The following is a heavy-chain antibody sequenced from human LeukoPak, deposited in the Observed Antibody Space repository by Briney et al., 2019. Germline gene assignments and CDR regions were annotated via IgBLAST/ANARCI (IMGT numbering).Heavy chain of an antibody. V-gene: IGHV3-30*18. CDR3: AKDRNSYYDFWSGFLDY. J-gene: IGHJ4*02. CDR2: ISYDGSNK. D-gene: IGHD3-3*01. Sequence: PGRSLRLSCAASGFTFSSYGMHWVRQAPGKGLEWVAVISYDGSNKYYADSVKGRFTISRDNSKNTLYLQMNSLRAEDTAVYYCAKDRNSYYDFWSGFLDYWGQGTLVTVSS. CDR1: GFTFSSYG.